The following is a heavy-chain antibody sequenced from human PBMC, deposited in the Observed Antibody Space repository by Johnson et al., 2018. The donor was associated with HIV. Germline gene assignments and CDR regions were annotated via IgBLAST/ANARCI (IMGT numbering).Heavy chain of an antibody. CDR3: AKYDRFAFDV. J-gene: IGHJ3*01. D-gene: IGHD3-16*01. CDR1: GFTLSNYG. Sequence: QVQLVESGGGVVQPGRSLRLSCATSGFTLSNYGIHWVRQAPGKGLEWVAVISYDGSNKYYADSVKGRFIISRDNGRNSLYLQMNNLRAEDTAVYFCAKYDRFAFDVWGQGTMVTVSS. V-gene: IGHV3-30*12. CDR2: ISYDGSNK.